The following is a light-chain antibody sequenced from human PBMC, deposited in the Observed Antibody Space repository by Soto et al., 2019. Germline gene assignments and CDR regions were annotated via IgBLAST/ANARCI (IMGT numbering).Light chain of an antibody. Sequence: IVLTQSPATLSLSPWERATLSCRASQSVTSYLAWYQQKPGQAPRLLIYGASTRATGIPDRFSGRGSGTEFTLTISSLQSEDFAVYYCQQYNNWLSRTFGQGTKVDIK. CDR2: GAS. CDR1: QSVTSY. J-gene: IGKJ1*01. V-gene: IGKV3D-15*01. CDR3: QQYNNWLSRT.